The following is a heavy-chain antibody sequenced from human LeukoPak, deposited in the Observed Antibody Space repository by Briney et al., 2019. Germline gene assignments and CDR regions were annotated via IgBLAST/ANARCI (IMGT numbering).Heavy chain of an antibody. V-gene: IGHV3-23*01. CDR1: GYPFSNFA. D-gene: IGHD2-21*01. CDR2: ISGSDGTT. CDR3: AKHRLSVLGRGDH. J-gene: IGHJ4*02. Sequence: GGSLRLSCEGSGYPFSNFAMSWIRQGPGKGLEGVADISGSDGTTCYADSVKDRFTISRDNSQNMLYLQMNSLRVEDTAVYYCAKHRLSVLGRGDHWGQGLLVTVSS.